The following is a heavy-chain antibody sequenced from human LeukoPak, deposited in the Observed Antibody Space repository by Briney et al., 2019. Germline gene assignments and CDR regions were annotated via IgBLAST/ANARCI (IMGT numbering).Heavy chain of an antibody. CDR1: GFTFSSYA. J-gene: IGHJ5*02. Sequence: PGGSLRLSCAASGFTFSSYAMSWVRQAPGKGLEWVSAISGSGGSTYYADSVEGRFTISRDNSKNTLYLQMNSLRAEDTAVYYCAKSIFGVVIGNWFDPWGQGTLVTVSS. V-gene: IGHV3-23*01. CDR2: ISGSGGST. CDR3: AKSIFGVVIGNWFDP. D-gene: IGHD3-3*01.